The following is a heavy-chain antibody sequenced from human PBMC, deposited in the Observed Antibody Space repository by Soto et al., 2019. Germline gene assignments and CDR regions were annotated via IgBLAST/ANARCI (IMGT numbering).Heavy chain of an antibody. CDR3: ARDRIAGSKYYYGMDV. V-gene: IGHV1-69*01. J-gene: IGHJ6*02. CDR2: SIPIFGTE. D-gene: IGHD6-13*01. Sequence: QVQLVQSGAEVKKPGSSVRVSCKASGGTFSSYAISWVRQAPGQGLEWMGGSIPIFGTENYAQKFQGRVTITADESTSTAYMELSSLRSEDTALYYCARDRIAGSKYYYGMDVGGQGTTVTVAS. CDR1: GGTFSSYA.